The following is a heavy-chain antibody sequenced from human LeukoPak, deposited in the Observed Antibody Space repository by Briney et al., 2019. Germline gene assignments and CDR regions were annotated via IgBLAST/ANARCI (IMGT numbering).Heavy chain of an antibody. D-gene: IGHD6-13*01. V-gene: IGHV4-34*01. CDR2: INHSGST. CDR1: GASFSGYY. J-gene: IGHJ4*02. CDR3: ARVWSSSSDLDY. Sequence: SETLSLTCAVYGASFSGYYWSWIRQPPGKGLEWIGEINHSGSTNYNPPLKSRVTISVDTSKNQFSLKLSSVTAADTAVYYCARVWSSSSDLDYWGQGTLVTVSS.